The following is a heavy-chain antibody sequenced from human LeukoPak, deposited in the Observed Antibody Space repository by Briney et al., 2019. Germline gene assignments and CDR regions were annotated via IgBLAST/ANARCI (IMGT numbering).Heavy chain of an antibody. D-gene: IGHD4-17*01. CDR3: ARDHYGDYEFDY. J-gene: IGHJ4*02. V-gene: IGHV1-69*04. CDR1: GGTFSSYT. CDR2: IIPILGIA. Sequence: SVKVSCKASGGTFSSYTISWVRQAPGQGLEWMGRIIPILGIANYAQKFQGRVTITADKPTSTAYMELSSLRSEDTAVYYCARDHYGDYEFDYWGQGTLVTVSS.